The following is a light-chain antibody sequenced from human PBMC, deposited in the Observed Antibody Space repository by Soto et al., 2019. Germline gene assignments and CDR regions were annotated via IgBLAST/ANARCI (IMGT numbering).Light chain of an antibody. CDR3: AAWDDSLNGYL. Sequence: QPVLTQPPSASGTPGQRVTISCSGSSSNIGSNTVSWYQQLPGKAPKLLIYTDRLSGSKSGTSASLAISGLQSEDEADYYCAAWDDSLNGYLFGTGTKLTVL. V-gene: IGLV1-44*01. J-gene: IGLJ1*01. CDR1: SSNIGSNT.